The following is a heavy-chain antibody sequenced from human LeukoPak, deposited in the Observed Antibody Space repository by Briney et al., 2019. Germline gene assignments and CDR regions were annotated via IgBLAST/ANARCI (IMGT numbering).Heavy chain of an antibody. Sequence: PSETLSLTCTVSGGSISSYYWSWIRQPPGTELEWIGYIYSTGSTSYNHSLKSRVTISIDTSKNQFSLNLNSVAAADTAVYYCARAPILYYFDCWGQGTLVTVSS. CDR1: GGSISSYY. J-gene: IGHJ4*02. CDR3: ARAPILYYFDC. CDR2: IYSTGST. V-gene: IGHV4-59*08.